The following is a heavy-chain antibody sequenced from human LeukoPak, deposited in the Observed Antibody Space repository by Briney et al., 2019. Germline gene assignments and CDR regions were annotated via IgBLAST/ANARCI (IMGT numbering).Heavy chain of an antibody. CDR1: GVTLSTYA. D-gene: IGHD4-17*01. CDR2: ISSSGSGDNT. V-gene: IGHV3-23*01. Sequence: GGSLRLSCAASGVTLSTYAMSWARQAPGKGLEWVSGISSSGSGDNTYYADSVKGRFTISRDNSKNTLYLQMNSLRAEDTAVYYCAKDYYGDYGAFDIWGQGTMVTVSS. CDR3: AKDYYGDYGAFDI. J-gene: IGHJ3*02.